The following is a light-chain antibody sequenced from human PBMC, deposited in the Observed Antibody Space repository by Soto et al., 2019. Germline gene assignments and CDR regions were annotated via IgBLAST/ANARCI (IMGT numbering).Light chain of an antibody. V-gene: IGKV1-5*01. CDR3: QQYNRSYT. CDR1: QSIANR. Sequence: DIQLTQSPSILSASGGDRVTITCRASQSIANRLAWYQQKPGKTPKLLIYGASTLESGVPSRISGSGSGTEFTLTINSQQTDDFATYYCQQYNRSYTFGQGTKLEIK. J-gene: IGKJ2*01. CDR2: GAS.